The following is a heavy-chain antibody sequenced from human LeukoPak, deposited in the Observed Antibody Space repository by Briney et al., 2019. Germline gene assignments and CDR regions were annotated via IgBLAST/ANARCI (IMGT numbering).Heavy chain of an antibody. D-gene: IGHD3-22*01. Sequence: GGSLRLSCAASGFTFSSYAMHWVRQAPGKGLEWVAVISYDGSNKYYADSVKGRFTISRDNSKNTLHLQMNSLRAEDTAVYYCAKEDYSYYDSSGYGRYFDYWGQGTLVTVSS. CDR1: GFTFSSYA. V-gene: IGHV3-30*04. CDR3: AKEDYSYYDSSGYGRYFDY. J-gene: IGHJ4*02. CDR2: ISYDGSNK.